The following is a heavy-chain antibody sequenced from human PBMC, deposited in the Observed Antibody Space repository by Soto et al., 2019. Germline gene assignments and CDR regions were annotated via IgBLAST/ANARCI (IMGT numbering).Heavy chain of an antibody. J-gene: IGHJ6*02. Sequence: EVQLVESGGGLVKPGGSLRLYCAASGFIFSSYDMNWVRQAPGKGLEWVSSIRSSSTYRYYADSVKGRFTISRDNAQNSLHLQMDSLTPEATAVYYCAREGGYCTSTTCYVYGMDVWGQGTTVIVSS. V-gene: IGHV3-21*01. CDR1: GFIFSSYD. CDR3: AREGGYCTSTTCYVYGMDV. CDR2: IRSSSTYR. D-gene: IGHD2-2*01.